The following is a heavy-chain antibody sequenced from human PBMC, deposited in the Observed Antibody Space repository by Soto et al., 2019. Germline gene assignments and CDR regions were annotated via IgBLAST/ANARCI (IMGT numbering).Heavy chain of an antibody. D-gene: IGHD3-10*01. CDR2: IYTSGST. CDR1: GGSISSYY. Sequence: SDTLSLTCTVSGGSISSYYWSRIRQPAGQGLEWIGRIYTSGSTNYNPSLKSRVTMSVDTSKNQFSLKLSSVTAADTAVYYCARDGVITMVRGVIGTDYYYGMDVWGQGTTVT. V-gene: IGHV4-4*07. J-gene: IGHJ6*02. CDR3: ARDGVITMVRGVIGTDYYYGMDV.